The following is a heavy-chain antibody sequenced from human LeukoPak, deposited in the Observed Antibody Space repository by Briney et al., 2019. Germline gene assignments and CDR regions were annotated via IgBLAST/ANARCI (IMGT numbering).Heavy chain of an antibody. Sequence: GESLKISCKGSGYSFTSYWIGWVRQMPGKGLEWMGIIYPGDSDTRYSPSFQGQVTISADKSISTAYLQWGSLKASDTAMYYCARARMVRGVIKESNWFDPWGQGTLVTVSS. D-gene: IGHD3-10*01. CDR3: ARARMVRGVIKESNWFDP. CDR2: IYPGDSDT. CDR1: GYSFTSYW. J-gene: IGHJ5*02. V-gene: IGHV5-51*01.